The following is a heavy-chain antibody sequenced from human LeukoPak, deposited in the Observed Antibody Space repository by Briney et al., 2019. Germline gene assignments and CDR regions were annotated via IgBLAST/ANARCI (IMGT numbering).Heavy chain of an antibody. CDR3: ARQSRDGSKTRGYYFDH. Sequence: GESLKISCKGSGYSFTSYWIGWVRQMPGRGLEWMGIINPGDSETKYSPSFQGQVTISADKSISTAYLQWSSLKASDTAMYYCARQSRDGSKTRGYYFDHWGQGTPVTVSS. CDR1: GYSFTSYW. D-gene: IGHD3-10*01. V-gene: IGHV5-51*01. J-gene: IGHJ4*02. CDR2: INPGDSET.